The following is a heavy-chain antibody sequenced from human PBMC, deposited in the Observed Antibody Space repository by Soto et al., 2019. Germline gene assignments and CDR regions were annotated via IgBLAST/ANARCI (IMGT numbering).Heavy chain of an antibody. V-gene: IGHV3-7*05. CDR2: IKQAGCEK. D-gene: IGHD2-21*01. CDR1: GFTFRRYW. Sequence: EVQLVETGGDLDQPGGSLRLACAAYGFTFRRYWMRWVRQVPGKGLERVANIKQAGCEKYYVDSVKGRFTISRYDAKNSLYLQMNSLGAEDTAVYHCARSLVAIPGGNWCQGTLVTGSS. J-gene: IGHJ4*02. CDR3: ARSLVAIPGGN.